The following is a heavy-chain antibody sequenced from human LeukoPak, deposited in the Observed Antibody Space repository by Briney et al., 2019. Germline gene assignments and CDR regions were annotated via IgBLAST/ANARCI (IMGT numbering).Heavy chain of an antibody. D-gene: IGHD1-26*01. CDR2: ISYDGSNK. CDR3: AREAKGVDDY. CDR1: GFAFSSYG. V-gene: IGHV3-30*03. J-gene: IGHJ4*02. Sequence: PGGSLRLSCAASGFAFSSYGMHWVRQAPGKGLEWVAVISYDGSNKYYADSVKGRFTISRDNSKNTLYLQMDSLRAEDTAVYYCAREAKGVDDYWGQGTLVTVSS.